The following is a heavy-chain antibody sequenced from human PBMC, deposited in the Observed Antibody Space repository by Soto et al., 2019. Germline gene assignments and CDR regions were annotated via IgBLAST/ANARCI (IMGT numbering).Heavy chain of an antibody. Sequence: QVQLVQSGAEVKKPGSSVKVSCKASGGTFSSYAIDWVRQAPGQGLEWMGGITPILGTADYAQKFQGRVTSTADESTSTAYMGLSSLRSEDTAVYYCARGQTGGGWGYYFDYWGQGTLVTVSS. J-gene: IGHJ4*02. D-gene: IGHD3-16*01. CDR2: ITPILGTA. V-gene: IGHV1-69*11. CDR3: ARGQTGGGWGYYFDY. CDR1: GGTFSSYA.